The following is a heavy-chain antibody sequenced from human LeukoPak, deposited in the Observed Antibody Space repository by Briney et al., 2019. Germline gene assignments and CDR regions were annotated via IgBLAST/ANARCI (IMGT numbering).Heavy chain of an antibody. J-gene: IGHJ4*02. V-gene: IGHV3-21*05. CDR1: EFTFSLYA. CDR2: INDVSGDI. Sequence: GGSLRLSCAASEFTFSLYAMNWVRQATGKGLAGVSYINDVSGDIHYADSVRGRFTISRDNAKNTLYLQMNSLRAEDTAVYYCARDTFQPGRIDCWGQGTLVIVSS. CDR3: ARDTFQPGRIDC. D-gene: IGHD1-14*01.